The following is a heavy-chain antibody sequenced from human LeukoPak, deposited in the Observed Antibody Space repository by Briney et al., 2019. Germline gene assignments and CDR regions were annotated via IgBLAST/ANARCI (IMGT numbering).Heavy chain of an antibody. J-gene: IGHJ6*03. D-gene: IGHD1-1*01. CDR2: VDHTGST. CDR3: ATGRVSSSTWYSTYYYYFYMDV. CDR1: SGSISNSNYF. Sequence: SETLSLTCTVSSGSISNSNYFWGWIRQPPGKGLEWIGYVDHTGSTNFNPSLNGRVSISRDTTKNLFSLRLRSVTAADTAVYFCATGRVSSSTWYSTYYYYFYMDVWGKGTTVTVSS. V-gene: IGHV4-61*03.